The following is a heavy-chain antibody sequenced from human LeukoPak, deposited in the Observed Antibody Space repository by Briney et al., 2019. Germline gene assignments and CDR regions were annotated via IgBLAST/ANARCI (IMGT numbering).Heavy chain of an antibody. CDR1: GGSFSGYY. J-gene: IGHJ4*02. V-gene: IGHV4-34*01. CDR3: ASYWGGYCSSTSCYREGFDY. D-gene: IGHD2-2*01. Sequence: PSETLSLTCAVYGGSFSGYYWSWIRQPPGKGLEWIGEINHSGSTNYNPPLKSRVTISVDTSKNQFSLKLSSVTAADTAVYYCASYWGGYCSSTSCYREGFDYWGQGTLVTVSS. CDR2: INHSGST.